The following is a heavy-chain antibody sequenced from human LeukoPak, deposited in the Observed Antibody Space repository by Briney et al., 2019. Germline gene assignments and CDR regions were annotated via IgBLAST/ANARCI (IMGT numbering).Heavy chain of an antibody. CDR1: GGSFSGYY. D-gene: IGHD4-17*01. J-gene: IGHJ4*02. CDR3: AGDPYYGDYAFFDS. Sequence: SETLSLTCAVYGGSFSGYYWIWIRQPPGKGLEWIGEITHSGGANYNPSLVSRVSISLDTSKNQFSLNLSSVDAADTAVYYCAGDPYYGDYAFFDSWGQRTTVTVSS. V-gene: IGHV4-34*01. CDR2: ITHSGGA.